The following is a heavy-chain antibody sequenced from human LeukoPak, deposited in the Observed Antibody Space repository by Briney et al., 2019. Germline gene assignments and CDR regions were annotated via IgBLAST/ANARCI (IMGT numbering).Heavy chain of an antibody. CDR1: GFTVSSNY. V-gene: IGHV3-66*01. D-gene: IGHD3-22*01. J-gene: IGHJ4*02. CDR3: ARGARDYYDLVW. CDR2: IQSNGRT. Sequence: PGGSLRLFCAVSGFTVSSNYTTWVRQAPGKGLEFVSVIQSNGRTYYADSVKDRFTISRDNSKNTLYLQMDSLKVEDTGVYYCARGARDYYDLVWWRQGTLVTVSS.